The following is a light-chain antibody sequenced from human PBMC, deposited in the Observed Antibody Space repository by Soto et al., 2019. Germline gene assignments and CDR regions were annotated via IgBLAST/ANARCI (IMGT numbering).Light chain of an antibody. CDR1: FSNIGAGYD. V-gene: IGLV1-40*01. CDR3: QSYDSSLSGVV. Sequence: QSALTQPPSVSGAPGQRVTISCTGSFSNIGAGYDVHWYQQLPGTAPKLLIYGNSNRPSGVPDRFSGSKSGTSASLAITGLQAEDEADYYCQSYDSSLSGVVFGGGTKVTVL. J-gene: IGLJ2*01. CDR2: GNS.